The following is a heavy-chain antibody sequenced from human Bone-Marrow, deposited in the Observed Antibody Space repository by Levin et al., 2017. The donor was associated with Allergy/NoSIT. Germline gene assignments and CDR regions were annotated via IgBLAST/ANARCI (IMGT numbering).Heavy chain of an antibody. CDR3: TTVESTFRGNYVRGRWFDP. V-gene: IGHV3-15*01. CDR2: IKSKTDGGTT. Sequence: PGGSLRLSCAASGFTFSNAWMSWVRQAPGKGLEWVGRIKSKTDGGTTDYAAPVKGRFTISRDDSKNTLYLQMNSLKTEDTAVYYCTTVESTFRGNYVRGRWFDPWGQGTLVTVSS. CDR1: GFTFSNAW. D-gene: IGHD4-11*01. J-gene: IGHJ5*02.